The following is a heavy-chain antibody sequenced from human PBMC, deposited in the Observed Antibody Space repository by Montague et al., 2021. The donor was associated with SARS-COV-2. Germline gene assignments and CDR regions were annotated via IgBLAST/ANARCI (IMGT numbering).Heavy chain of an antibody. D-gene: IGHD6-6*01. CDR3: ARAPPYSSASWGYYGMDV. V-gene: IGHV3-13*01. J-gene: IGHJ6*02. Sequence: SLRLSCAASGFILSTYDMHWVRQATGKGLEWVSAIGTRGDTHYPGSVKGRFTMSRENAENSLYLQMTSLRAGDTAVYYCARAPPYSSASWGYYGMDVWGQGTTVTVSS. CDR1: GFILSTYD. CDR2: IGTRGDT.